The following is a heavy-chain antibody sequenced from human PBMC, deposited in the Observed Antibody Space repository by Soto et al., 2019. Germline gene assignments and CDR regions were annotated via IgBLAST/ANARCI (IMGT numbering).Heavy chain of an antibody. D-gene: IGHD3-9*01. CDR3: ARDLLTGYCDY. Sequence: PVGSLRLSCAASGFTFSSYGMHWVRQAPGKGLEWVAVIWYDGSNKYYADSVKGRFTISRDNSKNTLYLQMNSLRAEDTAVYYCARDLLTGYCDYWGQGTLVTVSS. CDR1: GFTFSSYG. V-gene: IGHV3-33*01. J-gene: IGHJ4*02. CDR2: IWYDGSNK.